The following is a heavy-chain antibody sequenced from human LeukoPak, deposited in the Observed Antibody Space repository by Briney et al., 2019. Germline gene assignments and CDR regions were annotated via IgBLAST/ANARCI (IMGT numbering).Heavy chain of an antibody. J-gene: IGHJ3*02. CDR3: AKGGLYNWNDGDAFDI. D-gene: IGHD1-20*01. CDR2: ISYDGSNK. Sequence: PGRSLRLSCAASGFTFSSYGMHWVCQAPGKGLEWVAVISYDGSNKYYADSVKGRFTISRDNSKNTLYLQMNSLRAEDTAVYYCAKGGLYNWNDGDAFDIWGQGTMVTVSS. V-gene: IGHV3-30*18. CDR1: GFTFSSYG.